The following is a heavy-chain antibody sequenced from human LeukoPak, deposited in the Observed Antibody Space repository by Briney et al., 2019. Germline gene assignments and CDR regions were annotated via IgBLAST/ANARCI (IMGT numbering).Heavy chain of an antibody. CDR2: ISGSGGST. D-gene: IGHD3-3*01. CDR1: GFTFSSYA. CDR3: AKIPRIFGVVINYFDY. Sequence: GGSLRLSCAASGFTFSSYAMSWVRQAPGKGLEWVSAISGSGGSTYYADSVKGRFTISRDNSKNTLYLQMNSLRAEDTAVYYCAKIPRIFGVVINYFDYWGQGTLVTASS. V-gene: IGHV3-23*01. J-gene: IGHJ4*02.